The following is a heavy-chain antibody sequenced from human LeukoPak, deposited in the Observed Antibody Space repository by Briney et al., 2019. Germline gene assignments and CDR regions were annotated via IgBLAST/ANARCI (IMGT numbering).Heavy chain of an antibody. CDR3: ARQDDYGLWYFDL. CDR1: GGSISSGGYY. CDR2: IYYSGST. J-gene: IGHJ2*01. V-gene: IGHV4-61*08. D-gene: IGHD4-17*01. Sequence: PSQTLSLTCTVSGGSISSGGYYWSWIRQPPGKGLEWIGYIYYSGSTNYNPSLKSRVTISVDTSKNQFSLKLSSVTAADTAVYYCARQDDYGLWYFDLWGRGTLVTVSS.